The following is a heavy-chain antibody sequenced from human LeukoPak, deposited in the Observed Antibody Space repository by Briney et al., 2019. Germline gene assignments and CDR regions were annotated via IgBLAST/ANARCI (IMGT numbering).Heavy chain of an antibody. CDR2: IHRDGRT. Sequence: SETLSLTCAVSGVSISSSEWWIWVRQPPGQGLEWIGEIHRDGRTRYNPSLKSRVTMSMDYSKNQFSLSVTSVTAADTAIYYCRKTDIYFNPIDYWGPGSLVTVSS. CDR1: GVSISSSEW. CDR3: RKTDIYFNPIDY. V-gene: IGHV4-4*02. D-gene: IGHD3-9*01. J-gene: IGHJ4*02.